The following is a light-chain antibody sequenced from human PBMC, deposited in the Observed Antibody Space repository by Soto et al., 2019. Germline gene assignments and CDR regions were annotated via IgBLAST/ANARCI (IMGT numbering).Light chain of an antibody. J-gene: IGKJ1*01. CDR3: QQYDTTTWT. V-gene: IGKV3-20*01. CDR2: GAS. CDR1: QSLSSTS. Sequence: EIVLTQSPGTLSLSPGERAVLSCTASQSLSSTSLAWYQQKPGHGPRLLIYGASRRATGIPDRFSAIESGTDCTVTISTLEPEDYAVYFCQQYDTTTWTIGQGTRVE.